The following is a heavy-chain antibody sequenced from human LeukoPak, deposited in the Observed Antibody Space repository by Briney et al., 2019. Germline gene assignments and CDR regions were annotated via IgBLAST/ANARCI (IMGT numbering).Heavy chain of an antibody. Sequence: GGSLRLSCAASGFTFSSYSMNWVRQAPGKGREWVSSISSSSSYIYYADSVKGRFTISRDNAKNSLYLQINSLRAEDTAVYYCARYYYGSGSSFDYWGQGTLVTVSS. CDR2: ISSSSSYI. CDR1: GFTFSSYS. D-gene: IGHD3-10*01. J-gene: IGHJ4*02. V-gene: IGHV3-21*01. CDR3: ARYYYGSGSSFDY.